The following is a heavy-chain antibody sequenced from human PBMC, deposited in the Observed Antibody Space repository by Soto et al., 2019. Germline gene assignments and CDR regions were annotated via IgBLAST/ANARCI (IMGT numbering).Heavy chain of an antibody. J-gene: IGHJ5*02. CDR3: ARGRSNQYESSPPPKFDP. D-gene: IGHD2-8*01. V-gene: IGHV3-13*01. Sequence: EVQLVESGGGLVQPGGSLRLSCAASGFTFSTYDMHWVRQATGKGLEWVSAIGTIRDTYYLDSVKGRFTISRENAKNSEYLQMNSLRAGDTAVYYCARGRSNQYESSPPPKFDPWGRGTLVTVSS. CDR1: GFTFSTYD. CDR2: IGTIRDT.